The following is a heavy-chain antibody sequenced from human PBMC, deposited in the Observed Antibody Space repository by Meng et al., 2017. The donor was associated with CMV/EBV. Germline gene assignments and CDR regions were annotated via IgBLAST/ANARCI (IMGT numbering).Heavy chain of an antibody. D-gene: IGHD3-3*01. V-gene: IGHV4-59*01. CDR3: ASGGWSGYFPPYYYYYGMDV. J-gene: IGHJ6*02. CDR1: GGSISSYY. Sequence: SETLSPTCTVSGGSISSYYWSWIRQPPGKGLEWIGYIYYSGSTNYNPSLKSRVTISVDTSKNQFSLKLSSVTAADTAVYYCASGGWSGYFPPYYYYYGMDVWGQGTTVTVPS. CDR2: IYYSGST.